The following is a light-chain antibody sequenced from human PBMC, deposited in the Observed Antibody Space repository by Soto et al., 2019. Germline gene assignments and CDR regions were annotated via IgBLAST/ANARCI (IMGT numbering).Light chain of an antibody. Sequence: QSALTQPASVSGSPGQSISISCTGTSRDVGGYNYVSWYQQHPGKAPKLMIYEVSNRPSGVSNRFSGSKSGNTASLTISGLQAEDEADYYCTSYTSGNTLYVFGTGTKVTVL. CDR1: SRDVGGYNY. J-gene: IGLJ1*01. CDR2: EVS. CDR3: TSYTSGNTLYV. V-gene: IGLV2-14*01.